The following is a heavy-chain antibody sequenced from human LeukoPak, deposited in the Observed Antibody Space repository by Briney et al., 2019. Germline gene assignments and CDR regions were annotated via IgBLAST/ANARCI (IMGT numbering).Heavy chain of an antibody. D-gene: IGHD5-18*01. J-gene: IGHJ4*02. Sequence: PSETLSLTCTVSGGSIRSGYHYWSWIRQHPEKGLEWIGFIFYTGSTSFNPSLRSRVSISTDISENQFSLRLDSVTAADTAMYYCARVVDTAPSYYFDYWGQGIPVTVSS. V-gene: IGHV4-31*03. CDR1: GGSIRSGYHY. CDR2: IFYTGST. CDR3: ARVVDTAPSYYFDY.